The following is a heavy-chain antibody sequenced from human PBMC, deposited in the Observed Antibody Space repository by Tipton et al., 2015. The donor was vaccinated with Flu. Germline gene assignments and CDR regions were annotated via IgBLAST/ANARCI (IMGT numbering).Heavy chain of an antibody. V-gene: IGHV3-23*01. J-gene: IGHJ4*02. CDR1: GFTYSSYA. D-gene: IGHD6-13*01. CDR3: AKAWSTGWYYFDS. Sequence: SLRLSCAASGFTYSSYAMSWVRQAPGKGLEWVSGINTSGGNTYYADSVKGRFTISRDNSKNTLYLQMNSLRAEDTAVYYCAKAWSTGWYYFDSWGQGTLVTVSS. CDR2: INTSGGNT.